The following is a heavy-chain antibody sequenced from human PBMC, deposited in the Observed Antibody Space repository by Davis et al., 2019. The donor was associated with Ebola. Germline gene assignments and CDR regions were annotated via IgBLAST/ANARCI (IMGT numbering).Heavy chain of an antibody. Sequence: AASVKVSCKASGYTFTSYYMHWVRQAPGQGLEWMGIINPSGGSTSYAQKFQGRVTMTRDTSTSTVYMELSSLRSEDTAVYYCAREVRLRDAISLYGMDVWGQGTTVTVSS. CDR1: GYTFTSYY. V-gene: IGHV1-46*01. CDR3: AREVRLRDAISLYGMDV. D-gene: IGHD4-17*01. J-gene: IGHJ6*02. CDR2: INPSGGST.